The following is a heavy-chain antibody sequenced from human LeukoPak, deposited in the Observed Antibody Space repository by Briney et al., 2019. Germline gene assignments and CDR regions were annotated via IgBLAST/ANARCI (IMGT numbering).Heavy chain of an antibody. CDR1: GGSISSYY. CDR3: ARLIPNDYYDSSGYPLEAFDI. CDR2: IYYSGST. D-gene: IGHD3-22*01. Sequence: PSETLSLTCTVSGGSISSYYWSWIRQPPGKGLEWIGYIYYSGSTYYNPSLKSRVTISVDRSKNQFSLKLSSVTAADTAVYYCARLIPNDYYDSSGYPLEAFDIWGQGTMVTVSS. V-gene: IGHV4-59*12. J-gene: IGHJ3*02.